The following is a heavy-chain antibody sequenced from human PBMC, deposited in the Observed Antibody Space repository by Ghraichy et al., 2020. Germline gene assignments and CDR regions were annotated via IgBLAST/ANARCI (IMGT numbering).Heavy chain of an antibody. CDR1: GFTFISYD. CDR3: ARDPGYCSGGRCFGDAFDI. J-gene: IGHJ3*02. CDR2: ISSSSSYI. V-gene: IGHV3-21*01. Sequence: GGSLRLSCAASGFTFISYDMYWVRQGPGKGLEWVSYISSSSSYIYYADSVEGRFTISRDNDKNSLFLQMNSLRAEDTAVYYCARDPGYCSGGRCFGDAFDIWGQGTMVTVSS. D-gene: IGHD2-15*01.